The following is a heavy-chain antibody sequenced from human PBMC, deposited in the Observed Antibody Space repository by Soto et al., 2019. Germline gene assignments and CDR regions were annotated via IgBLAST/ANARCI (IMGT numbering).Heavy chain of an antibody. D-gene: IGHD6-19*01. CDR3: AKQWLVLESPIDY. J-gene: IGHJ4*02. CDR1: GFTFSSYG. CDR2: ISYDGSNK. V-gene: IGHV3-30*18. Sequence: GGSLRLSCAASGFTFSSYGMHWVRQAPGKGLEWVAVISYDGSNKYYADSVKGRFTISRDNSKNTLYLQMNSLRAEDTAVYYCAKQWLVLESPIDYWGQGTLVTVSS.